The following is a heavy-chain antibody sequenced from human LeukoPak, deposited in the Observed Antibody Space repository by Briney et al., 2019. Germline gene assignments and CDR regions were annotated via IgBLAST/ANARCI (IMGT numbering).Heavy chain of an antibody. CDR3: ARGLEDYYFRHV. Sequence: ASVKVSFQASGYTFNGYYMHGVRQAPGQGLEWMGRISSKSGGTNYAQKFQGRVTMTRDTSISTDYMELSRRRCDETAGYYCARGLEDYYFRHVWGEDTAVSVFS. CDR2: ISSKSGGT. J-gene: IGHJ6*03. D-gene: IGHD1-1*01. CDR1: GYTFNGYY. V-gene: IGHV1-2*06.